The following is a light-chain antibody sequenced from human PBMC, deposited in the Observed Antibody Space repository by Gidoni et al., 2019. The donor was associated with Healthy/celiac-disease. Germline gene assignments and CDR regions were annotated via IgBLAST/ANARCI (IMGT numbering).Light chain of an antibody. CDR2: WAS. CDR3: QQYYSTRT. Sequence: DIVMTQSLDSLAVSLGERATINCKSSQSVLYSSNNKNYLAWYQQKPGQPPKLLIYWASTRESGVPDRFSGSGSGTDFTLTISSLQAEDVAVYYCQQYYSTRTFGQGTKVEIK. V-gene: IGKV4-1*01. CDR1: QSVLYSSNNKNY. J-gene: IGKJ1*01.